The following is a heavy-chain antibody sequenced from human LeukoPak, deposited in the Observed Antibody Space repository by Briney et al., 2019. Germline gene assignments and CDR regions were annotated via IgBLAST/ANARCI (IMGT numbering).Heavy chain of an antibody. CDR2: IFYTGST. J-gene: IGHJ4*02. CDR1: GASVSSGSDY. D-gene: IGHD6-19*01. CDR3: ARFVGRSSSGYYLY. Sequence: SETLSLTCTVSGASVSSGSDYWSWIRQPPGKGLEWIGYIFYTGSTNYNPSVESRVSISRDLSKNQFSLKLSSVTAADTAVYYCARFVGRSSSGYYLYWGQGTLVTVSS. V-gene: IGHV4-61*01.